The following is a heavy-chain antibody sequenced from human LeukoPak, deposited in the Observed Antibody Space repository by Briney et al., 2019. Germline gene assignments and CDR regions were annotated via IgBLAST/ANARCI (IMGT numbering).Heavy chain of an antibody. CDR3: TTVSSTVVTLHYYYCMDV. CDR1: GFAFSGSA. V-gene: IGHV3-73*01. J-gene: IGHJ6*03. Sequence: GGSLRLPCAASGFAFSGSAMHWVRQASGRGLGWVGRIRSKANSYATTYAASVKGRFTISRDDSKNTLYLQMNSLKTEDTAVYYCTTVSSTVVTLHYYYCMDVWGKGTTVTVSS. CDR2: IRSKANSYAT. D-gene: IGHD4-23*01.